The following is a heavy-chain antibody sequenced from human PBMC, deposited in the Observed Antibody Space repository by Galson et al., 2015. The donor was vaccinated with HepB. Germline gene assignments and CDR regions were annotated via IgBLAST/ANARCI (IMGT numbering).Heavy chain of an antibody. CDR2: ISGSGGST. V-gene: IGHV3-23*01. CDR3: AKVGPTRVVTPDTFDI. D-gene: IGHD4-23*01. Sequence: SLRLSCAASGLTFSSYAMNWVRQAPGKGLEWVSGISGSGGSTYYADSVKGRFTISRDNSKNTLYLQMNSLRAEDTAVYYCAKVGPTRVVTPDTFDIWGQGTMVTVSS. CDR1: GLTFSSYA. J-gene: IGHJ3*02.